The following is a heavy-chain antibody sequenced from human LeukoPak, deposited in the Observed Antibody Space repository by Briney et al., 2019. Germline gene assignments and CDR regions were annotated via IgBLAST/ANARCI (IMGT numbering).Heavy chain of an antibody. Sequence: SETLSLTCTVSGGSISSSSYYWGWIRQPPGKGLEWIGSIYYSGSTYYNPSLKSRVTISVDTSKNQFSLKLSSVTAADTAVYYCARPREWLLFDYWGQGTLVTVSS. V-gene: IGHV4-39*01. CDR3: ARPREWLLFDY. D-gene: IGHD3-3*01. J-gene: IGHJ4*02. CDR1: GGSISSSSYY. CDR2: IYYSGST.